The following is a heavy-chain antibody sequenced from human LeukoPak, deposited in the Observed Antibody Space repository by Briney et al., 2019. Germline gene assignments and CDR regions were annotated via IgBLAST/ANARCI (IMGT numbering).Heavy chain of an antibody. Sequence: PGGSLRLSCAASGFTFSSYSMNWVRQAPGKGLEWVSYISSSSSTIYYADSVKGRFTISRDNAKNSLYLQMNSLRAEDTAVYYCARDLVGAVDYWGQGTLVTVSS. CDR3: ARDLVGAVDY. CDR1: GFTFSSYS. CDR2: ISSSSSTI. D-gene: IGHD1-26*01. V-gene: IGHV3-48*01. J-gene: IGHJ4*02.